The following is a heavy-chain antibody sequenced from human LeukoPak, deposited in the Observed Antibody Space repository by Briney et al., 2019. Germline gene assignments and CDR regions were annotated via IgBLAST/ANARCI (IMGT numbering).Heavy chain of an antibody. D-gene: IGHD3-22*01. CDR2: ISSSGSTI. CDR3: VRGAYYYDSSGYRSFDY. CDR1: GFTFSSYE. V-gene: IGHV3-48*03. J-gene: IGHJ4*02. Sequence: GGSLRLSCTASGFTFSSYEMNWVRQAPGKGLEWVSYISSSGSTIYYADSVKGRFTISRDNAKNSLYLQMNSLRAEDTAVYYCVRGAYYYDSSGYRSFDYWGQGTLVTVSS.